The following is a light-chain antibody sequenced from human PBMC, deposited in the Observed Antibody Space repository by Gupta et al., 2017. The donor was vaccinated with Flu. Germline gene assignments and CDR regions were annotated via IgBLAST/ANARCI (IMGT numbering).Light chain of an antibody. CDR2: SAS. Sequence: PSSLSASVGGRVTITCRARQYINNYLDWYQQRPGQAPKLLIESASRRESGVPARFSGSGSGTDFTLTISKRQPEDFAVYYCQQRDSIPKTFGHGTXVDI. CDR3: QQRDSIPKT. V-gene: IGKV1-39*01. J-gene: IGKJ3*01. CDR1: QYINNY.